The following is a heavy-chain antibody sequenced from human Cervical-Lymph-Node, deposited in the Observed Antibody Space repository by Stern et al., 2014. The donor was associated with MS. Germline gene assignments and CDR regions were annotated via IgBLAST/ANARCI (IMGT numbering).Heavy chain of an antibody. CDR2: ISYKGKNH. CDR1: GFTFSNYG. D-gene: IGHD6-19*01. Sequence: VQLVESGGGMVQPGRSLRLSCVASGFTFSNYGMHWVRQAPGKGLEWLAVISYKGKNHFSADSVQGRFTISRDNSKNTLYLQMNSLRTEDTAVYYCAKGKRPVAFRFESWGQGTLVTVSS. CDR3: AKGKRPVAFRFES. J-gene: IGHJ4*02. V-gene: IGHV3-30*18.